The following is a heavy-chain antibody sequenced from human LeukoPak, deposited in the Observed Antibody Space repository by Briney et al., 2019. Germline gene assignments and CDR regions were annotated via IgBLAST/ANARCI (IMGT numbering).Heavy chain of an antibody. Sequence: APVKGSCKGSGYTLTGYYIHWGRQAPGPGLEGMGWVNPNSGGTNYAQKFQGRVTMTRDTSISTAYMELSRLRSDDTAVYYCARDNYYDSSGYDRYYMDVWGKGTTVTISS. CDR3: ARDNYYDSSGYDRYYMDV. D-gene: IGHD3-22*01. J-gene: IGHJ6*03. V-gene: IGHV1-2*02. CDR2: VNPNSGGT. CDR1: GYTLTGYY.